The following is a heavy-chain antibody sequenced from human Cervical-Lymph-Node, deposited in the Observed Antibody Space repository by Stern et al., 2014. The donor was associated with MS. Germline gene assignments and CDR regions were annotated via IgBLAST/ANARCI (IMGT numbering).Heavy chain of an antibody. Sequence: EVQLVESGGGLVQPGGSLRLSCTGSGFTFRNYRMSWVRQAPGKGLEWVASITYDGSDIHYVASVKDRFTISRDNANDLVYLQMKTLRAEDTAVYYCARTDGYSSDLRGRAYRFDVWGQGTRVSVSS. V-gene: IGHV3-7*01. D-gene: IGHD5-18*01. J-gene: IGHJ4*02. CDR1: GFTFRNYR. CDR3: ARTDGYSSDLRGRAYRFDV. CDR2: ITYDGSDI.